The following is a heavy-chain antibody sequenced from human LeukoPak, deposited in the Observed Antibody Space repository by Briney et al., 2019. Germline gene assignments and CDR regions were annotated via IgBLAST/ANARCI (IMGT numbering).Heavy chain of an antibody. CDR3: ARDRRYCSGGSCYFDYFFDY. Sequence: QSGGSLRLSCAASGFTFSSYWMHCVRQAPGKGLVWVSRINSDGSSTSYADSVKGRFTISRDNSKNTLHLQMNSLRIDDTALYFRARDRRYCSGGSCYFDYFFDYWGQGTLVTVSS. J-gene: IGHJ4*02. CDR2: INSDGSST. CDR1: GFTFSSYW. D-gene: IGHD2-15*01. V-gene: IGHV3-74*01.